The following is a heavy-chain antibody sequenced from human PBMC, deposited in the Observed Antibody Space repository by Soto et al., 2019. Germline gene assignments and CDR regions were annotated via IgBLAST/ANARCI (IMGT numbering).Heavy chain of an antibody. Sequence: SETLSLTCTVSGASISSGNFYWTWIRQPPGKGLEWIGSIYYSGSTYYNPSLKSRATISVDTSKNQFSLKLSSVTAADTAVYYCARVDSDYSSPRRPFYYFDYWGQGTLVTVSS. J-gene: IGHJ4*02. D-gene: IGHD6-13*01. CDR1: GASISSGNFY. CDR3: ARVDSDYSSPRRPFYYFDY. CDR2: IYYSGST. V-gene: IGHV4-39*01.